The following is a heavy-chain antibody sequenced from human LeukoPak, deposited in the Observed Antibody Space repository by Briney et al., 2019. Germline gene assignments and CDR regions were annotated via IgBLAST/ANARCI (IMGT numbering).Heavy chain of an antibody. CDR3: ARPQSIDISWFDP. D-gene: IGHD6-6*01. CDR1: GYSFTSYC. J-gene: IGHJ5*02. V-gene: IGHV5-51*01. CDR2: IYPGDSDT. Sequence: GESLKISCKGSGYSFTSYCIGCVRQMPGKGLEWMGIIYPGDSDTRYSPPFQGQVTISADKSISTAYLQMSSLKASDTAMYYCARPQSIDISWFDPWGQGTLVTVSS.